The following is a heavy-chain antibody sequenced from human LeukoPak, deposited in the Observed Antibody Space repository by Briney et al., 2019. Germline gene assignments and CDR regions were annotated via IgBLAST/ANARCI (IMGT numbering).Heavy chain of an antibody. D-gene: IGHD6-6*01. J-gene: IGHJ6*03. V-gene: IGHV1-69*01. Sequence: SVKVSCKASGGTFSSYAISWVRQAPGQGLEWMGGIIPIFGTANYAQKFQGRVTITADESTSTAYMELSSLRSEDTAVYYCASRYEGLVDYYYYMDVWGKGTTVTVSS. CDR3: ASRYEGLVDYYYYMDV. CDR2: IIPIFGTA. CDR1: GGTFSSYA.